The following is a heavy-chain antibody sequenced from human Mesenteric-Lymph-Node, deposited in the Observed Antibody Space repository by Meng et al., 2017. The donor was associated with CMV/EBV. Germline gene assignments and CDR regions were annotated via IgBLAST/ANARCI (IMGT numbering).Heavy chain of an antibody. CDR3: AKYLEWLYSTGFDY. Sequence: GESLKISCAASGFSFSNYWMHWVRQAPGKGLVWVSRINSDGSSTTYADSVKGRFTISRDNAKNTQYLQMNSLRAEDTAVYYCAKYLEWLYSTGFDYWGQGTLVTVSS. V-gene: IGHV3-74*01. J-gene: IGHJ4*02. CDR1: GFSFSNYW. D-gene: IGHD3-3*01. CDR2: INSDGSST.